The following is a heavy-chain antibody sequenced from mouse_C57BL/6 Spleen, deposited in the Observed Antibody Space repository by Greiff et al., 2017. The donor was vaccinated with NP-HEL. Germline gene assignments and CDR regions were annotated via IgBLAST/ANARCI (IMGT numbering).Heavy chain of an antibody. V-gene: IGHV2-2*01. CDR2: IWSGGST. Sequence: VQVVESGPGLVQLSQSLSITCTVSGFSLTSYGVHWVRQSPGKGLEWLGVIWSGGSTDYNAAFISRLSISKDNSKSQVFFKMNSLQADDTAIYYCARNRYYSNYDAMDYWGQGTSVTVSS. CDR1: GFSLTSYG. CDR3: ARNRYYSNYDAMDY. J-gene: IGHJ4*01. D-gene: IGHD2-5*01.